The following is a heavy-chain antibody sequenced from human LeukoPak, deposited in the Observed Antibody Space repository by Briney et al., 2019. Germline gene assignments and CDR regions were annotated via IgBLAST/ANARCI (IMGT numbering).Heavy chain of an antibody. J-gene: IGHJ4*02. D-gene: IGHD3-10*01. CDR1: AGSVSGHC. V-gene: IGHV4-59*02. CDR3: ARGGAPRSPELDY. CDR2: ICNSASA. Sequence: SETLSLTCAVSAGSVSGHCWSWIRQSPGKGLEWIGYICNSASANYNPSLESRVVMSIDMSEDHFSLNVNSVTTADTAVYYCARGGAPRSPELDYWGQGILVTVSS.